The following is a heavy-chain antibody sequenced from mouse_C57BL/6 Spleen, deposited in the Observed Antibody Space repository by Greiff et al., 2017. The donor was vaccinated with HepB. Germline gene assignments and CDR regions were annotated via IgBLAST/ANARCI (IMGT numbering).Heavy chain of an antibody. D-gene: IGHD2-12*01. CDR2: IYPGDGDT. J-gene: IGHJ4*01. CDR3: ANSSNDYYYAMDY. V-gene: IGHV1-80*01. CDR1: GYAFSSSW. Sequence: VQLQQSGAELVKPGASVKISCKASGYAFSSSWMNWVKQRPGKGLEWIGQIYPGDGDTNYNGKFKGKATLTADKSSSTAYMQLSSLTSEESAVYFSANSSNDYYYAMDYLGQGSSVTVSS.